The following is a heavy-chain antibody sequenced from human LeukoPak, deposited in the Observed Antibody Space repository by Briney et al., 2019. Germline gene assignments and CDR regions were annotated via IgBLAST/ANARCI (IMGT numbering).Heavy chain of an antibody. Sequence: PGGSLRLSCAASGFTFSSYSMNWVRQAPGKGLEWVSLISSSSSSIFYADSVKGRFTISRDSAKNSLYLQMNSLRGEDTAVYYCATTPPGGWDGSLDYWGQGTLVTVSS. D-gene: IGHD6-19*01. CDR3: ATTPPGGWDGSLDY. CDR1: GFTFSSYS. V-gene: IGHV3-21*01. J-gene: IGHJ4*02. CDR2: ISSSSSSI.